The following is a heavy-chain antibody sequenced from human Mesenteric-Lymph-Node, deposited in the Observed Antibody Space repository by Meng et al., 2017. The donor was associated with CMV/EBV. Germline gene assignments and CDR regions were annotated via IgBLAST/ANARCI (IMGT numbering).Heavy chain of an antibody. CDR2: IIPILGIA. D-gene: IGHD1-7*01. CDR3: ARDSPNWNYGY. CDR1: GGTFSSYA. Sequence: SCQASGGTFSSYAISWVRQAPGQGLEWMGRIIPILGIANYAQKFQGRVTITADKSTSTAYMELSSLRSEDTAVYYCARDSPNWNYGYWGQGTLVTVSS. V-gene: IGHV1-69*04. J-gene: IGHJ4*02.